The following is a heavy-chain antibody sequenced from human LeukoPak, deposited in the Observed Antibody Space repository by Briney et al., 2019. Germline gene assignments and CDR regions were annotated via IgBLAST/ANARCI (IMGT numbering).Heavy chain of an antibody. V-gene: IGHV3-21*01. Sequence: GGSLRLSCAASGFTFSSCSINWVRQAPGKGLEWVSSISSSSSYIYYADSVKGRFTISRDNAKNSLYLQMNSLRAEDTAVYYCARVSYDSSGYYSYYYGMDVWGQGTTVTVSS. J-gene: IGHJ6*02. CDR3: ARVSYDSSGYYSYYYGMDV. CDR2: ISSSSSYI. D-gene: IGHD3-22*01. CDR1: GFTFSSCS.